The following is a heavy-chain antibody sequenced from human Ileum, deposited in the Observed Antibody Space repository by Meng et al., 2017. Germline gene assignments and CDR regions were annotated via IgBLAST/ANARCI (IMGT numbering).Heavy chain of an antibody. CDR2: ISHSGSA. J-gene: IGHJ4*02. D-gene: IGHD4-23*01. CDR3: ARHGGYSQDF. CDR1: SGSISSNTY. V-gene: IGHV4-4*02. Sequence: QVQLQASGPVLVRPSGTLSLTCAVSSGSISSNTYWSWVRQPPGKGLEWIGQISHSGSAYYNPSLKSRVTMSVDKSKSQFSLMLTSVTAADTAIYYCARHGGYSQDFWGQGTLVTVSS.